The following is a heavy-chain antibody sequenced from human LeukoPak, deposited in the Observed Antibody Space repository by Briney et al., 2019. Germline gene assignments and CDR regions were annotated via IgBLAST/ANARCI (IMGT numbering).Heavy chain of an antibody. CDR2: INPNSGGT. Sequence: GASVKVSCKASGYTFTGYYMHWVRQAPGQGLEWMGWINPNSGGTNYAQKFQGRVTMTRDTSISTAYMELSRLRSDDTAVYYCARSFIDTVTPPRDDYYYMDVWGKGTTVTVSS. CDR1: GYTFTGYY. D-gene: IGHD4-11*01. J-gene: IGHJ6*03. CDR3: ARSFIDTVTPPRDDYYYMDV. V-gene: IGHV1-2*02.